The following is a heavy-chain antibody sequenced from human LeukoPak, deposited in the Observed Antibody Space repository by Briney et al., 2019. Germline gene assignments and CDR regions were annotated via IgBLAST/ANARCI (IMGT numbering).Heavy chain of an antibody. V-gene: IGHV4-31*03. D-gene: IGHD6-13*01. CDR3: AREEQQLVRGSRFDP. CDR2: IYYSGTT. J-gene: IGHJ5*02. CDR1: GGSISSGGYY. Sequence: SETLSLTCTVSGGSISSGGYYWTWIRQHPEKGLEWIGYIYYSGTTYYNPSLKSRVTMSVDTSKNQFSLKLSSVTAADTAVYYCAREEQQLVRGSRFDPWGQGTLVTVSS.